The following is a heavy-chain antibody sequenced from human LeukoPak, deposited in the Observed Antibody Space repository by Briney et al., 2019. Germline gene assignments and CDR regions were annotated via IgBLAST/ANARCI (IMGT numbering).Heavy chain of an antibody. Sequence: GGSLRLSCAASGFTFSSYSMNWVRQAPGKGLEWVSSISSSSSYIYYADSVKGRFTISRDNAKNSLYLQMNSLRAEDTAVYYCARDLRTESGSYYFDYWGQGTLVTVSS. CDR1: GFTFSSYS. V-gene: IGHV3-21*01. CDR2: ISSSSSYI. D-gene: IGHD1-26*01. J-gene: IGHJ4*02. CDR3: ARDLRTESGSYYFDY.